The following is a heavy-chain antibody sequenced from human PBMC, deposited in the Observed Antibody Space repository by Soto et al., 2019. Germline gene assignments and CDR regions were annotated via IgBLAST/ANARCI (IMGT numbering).Heavy chain of an antibody. Sequence: PGGSLRLSCVASGFTFSSYSMNWVRQAPGKGLEWVSYISSSSSSRYYADSVKGRFTISRDNSKNTLYLQMNSLRAEDTAVYYCARDPLWGTAMVLWYFDLWGRGTLVTVSS. CDR2: ISSSSSSR. CDR3: ARDPLWGTAMVLWYFDL. J-gene: IGHJ2*01. D-gene: IGHD5-18*01. CDR1: GFTFSSYS. V-gene: IGHV3-48*01.